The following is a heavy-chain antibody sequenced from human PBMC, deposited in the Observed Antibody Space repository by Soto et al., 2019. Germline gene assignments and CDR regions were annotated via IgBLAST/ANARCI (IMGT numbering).Heavy chain of an antibody. Sequence: PGGSLRLSCAASGFTFDDYAMHWVRQAPGKGLEWVSGISWNSGSIGYADSVKGRFTISRDNAKNSLYLQMNSLRAEDTALYYCARDLSLAAHVYYGMDVWGQGTTVTVSS. CDR1: GFTFDDYA. J-gene: IGHJ6*02. D-gene: IGHD6-13*01. CDR3: ARDLSLAAHVYYGMDV. V-gene: IGHV3-9*01. CDR2: ISWNSGSI.